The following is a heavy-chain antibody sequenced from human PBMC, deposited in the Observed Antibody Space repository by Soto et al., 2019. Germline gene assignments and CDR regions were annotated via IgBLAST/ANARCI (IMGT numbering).Heavy chain of an antibody. Sequence: VASVKVSCKASGGTFSSYAISWVRQAPGQGLEWMGGIIPIFGTANYAQKFQGRVTITADKSTSTAYMELSSLRSEDTAVYYCAAPGSGSGYYPPSYYYYYGMDVWGQGTTVTVSS. CDR2: IIPIFGTA. D-gene: IGHD3-22*01. V-gene: IGHV1-69*06. CDR3: AAPGSGSGYYPPSYYYYYGMDV. CDR1: GGTFSSYA. J-gene: IGHJ6*02.